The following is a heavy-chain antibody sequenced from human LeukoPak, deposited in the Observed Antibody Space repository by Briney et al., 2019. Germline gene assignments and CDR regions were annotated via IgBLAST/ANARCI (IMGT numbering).Heavy chain of an antibody. CDR1: GFTFSSYS. Sequence: PGGSLRLSCAASGFTFSSYSMNWVRQAPGKGLEWVSYISSSSSTIYYADSVKGRFTISRDNAKNSLYLQMNSLRAEDTAVYYCARIVVGALDYWGQGTLVTVSS. J-gene: IGHJ4*02. CDR2: ISSSSSTI. V-gene: IGHV3-48*04. CDR3: ARIVVGALDY. D-gene: IGHD1-26*01.